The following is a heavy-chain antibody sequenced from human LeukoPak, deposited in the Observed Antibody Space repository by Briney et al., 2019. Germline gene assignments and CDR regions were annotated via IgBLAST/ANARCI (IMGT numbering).Heavy chain of an antibody. V-gene: IGHV1-8*01. CDR3: ARAASYSSSGKTRKNYYFDY. CDR2: MNPNSGNT. D-gene: IGHD6-13*01. CDR1: GYTFTSYE. Sequence: ASVKISCKASGYTFTSYEINWVRQATGQGLEGMGWMNPNSGNTGYAQKFQGRVTMTRNTSISTAYMELSSLRSEDTAVYYCARAASYSSSGKTRKNYYFDYWGQGTLVTVSS. J-gene: IGHJ4*02.